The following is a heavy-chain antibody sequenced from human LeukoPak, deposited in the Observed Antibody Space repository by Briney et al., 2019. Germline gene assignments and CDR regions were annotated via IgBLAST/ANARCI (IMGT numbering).Heavy chain of an antibody. J-gene: IGHJ6*02. V-gene: IGHV4-59*01. Sequence: SETLSLTCTVSGDSISRYYWSWIRQPPGKGLEWIGYIFYTGSTNYNPSLKSRVTISVDTSKNQFSLKLNSVTAADTAVYYCARDVHNGMDVWGQGTTVTVSS. CDR2: IFYTGST. CDR3: ARDVHNGMDV. CDR1: GDSISRYY.